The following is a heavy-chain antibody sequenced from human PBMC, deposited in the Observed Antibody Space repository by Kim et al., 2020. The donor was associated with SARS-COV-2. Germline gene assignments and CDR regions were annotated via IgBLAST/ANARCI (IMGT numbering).Heavy chain of an antibody. D-gene: IGHD2-2*01. J-gene: IGHJ4*02. CDR3: ATRAPARPTAY. V-gene: IGHV3-7*03. Sequence: GGSLRLSCAASGFAFSTYWMSWVRQAPGKGLEWVANINEYESEKYYVDSVKGRFTISRDNAKTSLYLQMNSLRGEDTAIYYCATRAPARPTAYWGQGTLVTVSS. CDR1: GFAFSTYW. CDR2: INEYESEK.